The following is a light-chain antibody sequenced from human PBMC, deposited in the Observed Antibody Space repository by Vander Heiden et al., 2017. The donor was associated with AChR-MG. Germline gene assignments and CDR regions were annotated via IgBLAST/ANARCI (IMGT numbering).Light chain of an antibody. CDR2: SDN. Sequence: QSVLTQPPSASGTPGQRVIISCSGSDSNIGSNTVNWYQQLPGTAPKLLIYSDNQRPVGVPDRFSGSKSGTSASLAITGLQSEDEADYYCAAWDDSLNDWVFAGGTKLTVL. CDR3: AAWDDSLNDWV. V-gene: IGLV1-44*01. J-gene: IGLJ3*02. CDR1: DSNIGSNT.